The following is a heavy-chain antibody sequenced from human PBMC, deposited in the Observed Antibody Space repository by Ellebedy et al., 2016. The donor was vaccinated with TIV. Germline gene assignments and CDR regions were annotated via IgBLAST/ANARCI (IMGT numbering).Heavy chain of an antibody. CDR2: ISGGGDKI. CDR1: GFTFSSYS. CDR3: AKAAAVVGRQWFDL. Sequence: PGGSLRLSCAASGFTFSSYSMSRVRQAPGKGLEWVSAISGGGDKIYYADSVKGRFTISRDNSQNTLYLQMNSLRAEDTAVYYCAKAAAVVGRQWFDLWGQGTLVTVSS. V-gene: IGHV3-23*01. D-gene: IGHD6-13*01. J-gene: IGHJ5*02.